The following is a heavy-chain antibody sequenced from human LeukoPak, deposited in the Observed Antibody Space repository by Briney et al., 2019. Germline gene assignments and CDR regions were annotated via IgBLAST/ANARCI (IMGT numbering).Heavy chain of an antibody. CDR3: ARGAVATDLDDTFDI. V-gene: IGHV3-23*01. Sequence: GGSLRLSCAASGFTFSSYNMNWVRRARGQGLEWVSTIRTNGAGTHYADSVRGRFTISRDDSKNTLYLQMDSLRAEDTAVYYCARGAVATDLDDTFDIWGQGTMVTVSS. CDR1: GFTFSSYN. J-gene: IGHJ3*02. CDR2: IRTNGAGT. D-gene: IGHD5-12*01.